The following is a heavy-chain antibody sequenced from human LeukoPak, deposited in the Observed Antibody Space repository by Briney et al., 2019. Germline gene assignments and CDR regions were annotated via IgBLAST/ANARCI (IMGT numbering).Heavy chain of an antibody. D-gene: IGHD4-17*01. V-gene: IGHV1-69*05. CDR1: GGTFSSYA. Sequence: SVKVSCKASGGTFSSYAISWVRQAPGQGLEWMGEIIPIFGTANYAPKFQGRVTITTDESTSTAYMELSSLRSEDTAVYYCAKGTATVTPVDYYYMDVWGKGTTVTVSS. CDR3: AKGTATVTPVDYYYMDV. CDR2: IIPIFGTA. J-gene: IGHJ6*03.